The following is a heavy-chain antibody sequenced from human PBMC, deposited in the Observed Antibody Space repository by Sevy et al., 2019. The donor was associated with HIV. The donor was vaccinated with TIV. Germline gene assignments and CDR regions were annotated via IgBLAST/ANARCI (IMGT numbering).Heavy chain of an antibody. Sequence: GGSLRLSCAASGFTFNFHGMHWVRQAPGKGLEWVSISSGSGGSTYYADSVKGRFTISRDNSKNTLYLQMNSLRAEDTAIYYCAKDRGGNYYYGMDVWGQGTTVTVSS. CDR2: SSGSGGST. D-gene: IGHD3-10*01. CDR3: AKDRGGNYYYGMDV. J-gene: IGHJ6*02. CDR1: GFTFNFHG. V-gene: IGHV3-23*01.